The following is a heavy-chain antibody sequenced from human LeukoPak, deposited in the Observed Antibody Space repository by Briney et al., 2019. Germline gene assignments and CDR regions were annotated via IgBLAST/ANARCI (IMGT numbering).Heavy chain of an antibody. CDR3: ATIGARYSSSRSSFDY. D-gene: IGHD6-13*01. Sequence: GESLKISCKGSGYSFTSYWIGWVRQMPGKGLEWMGIIYPGDSDTRYSPSFQGQVTTSADKSISTAYLQWSSLKASDTAMYYCATIGARYSSSRSSFDYWGQGTLVTVSS. J-gene: IGHJ4*02. CDR2: IYPGDSDT. CDR1: GYSFTSYW. V-gene: IGHV5-51*01.